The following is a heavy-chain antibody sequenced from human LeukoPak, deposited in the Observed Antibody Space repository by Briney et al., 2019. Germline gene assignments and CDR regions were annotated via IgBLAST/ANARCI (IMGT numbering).Heavy chain of an antibody. CDR2: INHSGST. V-gene: IGHV4-34*01. CDR1: GGSFSGYY. Sequence: SETLSLTCAVYGGSFSGYYWSWIRQPPGKGLEWIGEINHSGSTNYNPSLKSRVTISIDTSKNQFSLKLSSVTAADTAVYYCARGLNNRKSGRRFDVFEIWGQGTMVTVSS. J-gene: IGHJ3*02. CDR3: ARGLNNRKSGRRFDVFEI. D-gene: IGHD1-14*01.